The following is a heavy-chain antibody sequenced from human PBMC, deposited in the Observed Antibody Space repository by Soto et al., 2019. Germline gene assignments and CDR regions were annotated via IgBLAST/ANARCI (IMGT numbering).Heavy chain of an antibody. CDR1: GYTFTSYG. D-gene: IGHD5-12*01. J-gene: IGHJ5*02. CDR2: ISAYNGNT. Sequence: ASVKVSCKTSGYTFTSYGISWVRQAPRQGLEWMGWISAYNGNTNYAQKLQGRVTMTTGTSTSTAYMELRSLRSDDTAVYYCAKTLNSDYVGPNWFDPWGQGTLVTVSS. V-gene: IGHV1-18*01. CDR3: AKTLNSDYVGPNWFDP.